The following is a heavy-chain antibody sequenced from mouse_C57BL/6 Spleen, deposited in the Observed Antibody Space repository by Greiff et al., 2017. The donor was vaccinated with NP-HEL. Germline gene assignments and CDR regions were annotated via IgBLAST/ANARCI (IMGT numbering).Heavy chain of an antibody. CDR3: ARDRGTVVVYYAMDY. D-gene: IGHD1-1*01. Sequence: DVMLVESGGGLVKPGGSLKLSCAASGFTFSSYAMSWVRQTPEKRLEWVATISDGGSYTYYPDNVKGRFTISRDNAKNNLYLQMSHLKSEDTAMYYCARDRGTVVVYYAMDYWGQGTSVTVSS. CDR1: GFTFSSYA. J-gene: IGHJ4*01. CDR2: ISDGGSYT. V-gene: IGHV5-4*01.